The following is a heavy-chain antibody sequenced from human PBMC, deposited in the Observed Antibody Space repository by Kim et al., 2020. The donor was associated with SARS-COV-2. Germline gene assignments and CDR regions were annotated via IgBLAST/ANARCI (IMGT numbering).Heavy chain of an antibody. V-gene: IGHV4-39*01. D-gene: IGHD3-10*01. CDR1: GGSISSSSYY. CDR2: IYYSGST. Sequence: SETLSLTCTVSGGSISSSSYYWGWIRQPPGKGLEWIGSIYYSGSTYYNPSLKSRVTISVDTSKNQFSLKLSSVTAADTAVYYCARRPAWVRGVLPTNWFDPWGQGTLVTVSS. CDR3: ARRPAWVRGVLPTNWFDP. J-gene: IGHJ5*02.